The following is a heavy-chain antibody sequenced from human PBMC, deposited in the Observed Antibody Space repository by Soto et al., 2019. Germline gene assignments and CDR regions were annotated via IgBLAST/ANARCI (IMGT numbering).Heavy chain of an antibody. CDR1: GFTFSDYG. J-gene: IGHJ4*02. D-gene: IGHD1-1*01. Sequence: QVQLVESGGGVVQPGTSPRLSCAASGFTFSDYGMHWVRQAPGKGLEWVAVIWYDGSKKYYGDSVKGRFTISRDNSKNILYLQMNSLRAEDTAVYYCARQSLGNIRLRGFDYWGQGTLVTVSS. CDR3: ARQSLGNIRLRGFDY. V-gene: IGHV3-33*01. CDR2: IWYDGSKK.